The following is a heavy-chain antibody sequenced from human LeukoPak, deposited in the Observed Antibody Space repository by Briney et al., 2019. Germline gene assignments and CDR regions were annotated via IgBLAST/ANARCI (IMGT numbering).Heavy chain of an antibody. V-gene: IGHV3-53*01. CDR2: IYSGGST. CDR3: AKSNGHNYDFWSGYFFDWFDP. CDR1: GFTVSSNY. D-gene: IGHD3-3*01. Sequence: GGSLRLSCAASGFTVSSNYMSWVRQAPGKGLEWVSVIYSGGSTYYADSVKGRFTISRDNSKNTLYLQMNSLRAEDTAVYYCAKSNGHNYDFWSGYFFDWFDPWGQGTLVTVSS. J-gene: IGHJ5*02.